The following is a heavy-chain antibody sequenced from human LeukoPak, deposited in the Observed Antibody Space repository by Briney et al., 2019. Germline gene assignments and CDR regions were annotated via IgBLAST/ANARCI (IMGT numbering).Heavy chain of an antibody. J-gene: IGHJ4*02. CDR3: ATATSIAVAGLEY. V-gene: IGHV4-59*01. Sequence: SETLSLTCTVSGGSISSYYWSWIRQPPGKGLEWIGYIYYSGSTNYNPSLKSRVTISVDTSKNQFSLKLGSVTAADTAVYYCATATSIAVAGLEYWGQGTLVTVSS. D-gene: IGHD6-19*01. CDR1: GGSISSYY. CDR2: IYYSGST.